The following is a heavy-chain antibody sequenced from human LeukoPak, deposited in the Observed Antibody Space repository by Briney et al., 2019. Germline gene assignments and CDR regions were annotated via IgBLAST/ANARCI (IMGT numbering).Heavy chain of an antibody. CDR3: ARDMYLEIYGDFSPFDY. J-gene: IGHJ4*02. D-gene: IGHD4-17*01. CDR1: GFTFSSYS. CDR2: ISSSSSYI. Sequence: KSGGSLRLSCAASGFTFSSYSMNWVRQAPGKGLEWVSSISSSSSYIYYADSVKGRFTISRDNAKNSLYLQMNSLRAEDTAVYYCARDMYLEIYGDFSPFDYWGQGTLVTVSS. V-gene: IGHV3-21*01.